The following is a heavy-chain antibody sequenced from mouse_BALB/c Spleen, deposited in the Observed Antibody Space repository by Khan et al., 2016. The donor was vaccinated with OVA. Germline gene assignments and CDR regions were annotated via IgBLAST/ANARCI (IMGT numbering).Heavy chain of an antibody. Sequence: VQLQESGAELMKPGASVKISCKATGYTFSSYWIEWVKQRPGHGLEWIGEILPGSGSTNYNEKIKGKATFTADTSSNTAYMQLSSLTSEDSAVFYCARYFYYGNYRAMDYWGQGTSVTVSS. J-gene: IGHJ4*01. V-gene: IGHV1-9*01. CDR2: ILPGSGST. CDR1: GYTFSSYW. D-gene: IGHD2-1*01. CDR3: ARYFYYGNYRAMDY.